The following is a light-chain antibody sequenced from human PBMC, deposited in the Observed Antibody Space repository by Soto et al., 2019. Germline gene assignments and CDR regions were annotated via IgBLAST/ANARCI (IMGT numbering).Light chain of an antibody. CDR3: QQRVCWRS. Sequence: IVLAQSPATLSLSPGERATLSCRASQDVGHYLAWYQQRPGQAPRLLIYDASNRATGIPARFSGGGSGTDFTLSISSLEPEDLAVYYCQQRVCWRSFGPGTRVDIK. CDR1: QDVGHY. V-gene: IGKV3D-11*01. CDR2: DAS. J-gene: IGKJ3*01.